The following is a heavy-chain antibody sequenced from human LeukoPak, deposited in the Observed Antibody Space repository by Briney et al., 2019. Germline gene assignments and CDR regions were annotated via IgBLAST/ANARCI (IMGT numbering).Heavy chain of an antibody. J-gene: IGHJ3*02. D-gene: IGHD3-22*01. CDR1: KFTFSDCW. Sequence: GGSLRLSCIASKFTFSDCWLGWVRQAPGKGLEWAANINQDESEKYYVDSVRGRFTISRDNAKNSLFLQMNSLRAEDTALYYCARYMYYYDSSSRRLGANDAFDIWGRGTTVIVSS. CDR2: INQDESEK. V-gene: IGHV3-7*01. CDR3: ARYMYYYDSSSRRLGANDAFDI.